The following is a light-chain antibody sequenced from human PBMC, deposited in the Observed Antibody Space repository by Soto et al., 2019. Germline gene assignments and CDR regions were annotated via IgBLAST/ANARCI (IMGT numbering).Light chain of an antibody. V-gene: IGLV2-14*03. CDR1: SSXIGGSNY. CDR3: SSYRTSCTSYV. J-gene: IGLJ1*01. Sequence: QSALTQPASVSASPGQSITISSTGTSSXIGGSNYVSWYQQHPGKAPELVIYDVTNRPSGVSYRFSGSKSANTASLTISGLQADDEAAYYCSSYRTSCTSYVFGTGTKVTVL. CDR2: DVT.